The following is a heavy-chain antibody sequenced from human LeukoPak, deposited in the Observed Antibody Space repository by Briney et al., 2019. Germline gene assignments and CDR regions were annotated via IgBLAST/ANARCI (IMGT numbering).Heavy chain of an antibody. D-gene: IGHD3-9*01. CDR1: GGSFSGYY. CDR2: IFYSGST. J-gene: IGHJ4*02. Sequence: SETLSLTCAVYGGSFSGYYWSWIRQPPGKGLEWIGYIFYSGSTYYNPSLKSRLTISVDTSKNQFSLKLSSVTAADTAVYYCARGYYDVLTNYPKNFDQWGQGTLVTVSS. V-gene: IGHV4-34*12. CDR3: ARGYYDVLTNYPKNFDQ.